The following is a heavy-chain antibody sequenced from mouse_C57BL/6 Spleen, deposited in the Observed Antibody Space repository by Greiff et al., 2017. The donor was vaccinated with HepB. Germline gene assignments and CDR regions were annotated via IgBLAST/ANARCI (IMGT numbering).Heavy chain of an antibody. D-gene: IGHD2-3*01. CDR2: IYPGDGDT. V-gene: IGHV1-80*01. CDR1: GYAFSSYW. Sequence: VQLQQSGAELVKPGASVKISCKASGYAFSSYWMNWVKQRPGKGLEWIGQIYPGDGDTNYNGKLKGKATLTADKSSSTSYMQLSSLTSEDSAVYFCARSGDGYYYWYFDVWGTGTTVTVSS. CDR3: ARSGDGYYYWYFDV. J-gene: IGHJ1*03.